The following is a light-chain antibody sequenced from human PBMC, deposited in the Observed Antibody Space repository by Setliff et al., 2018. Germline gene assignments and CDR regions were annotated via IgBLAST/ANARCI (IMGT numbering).Light chain of an antibody. J-gene: IGLJ1*01. CDR3: SSYSNSSILV. CDR2: EVT. Sequence: QSALTQPASVPGSPGQSITISCTGTSSDVGGYKCVSWYQQHPGKAPKLMIYEVTYRPSGVSNRFSGSKSGNTASLTISGLQAEDEADYYCSSYSNSSILVFGTGTKVTVL. V-gene: IGLV2-14*01. CDR1: SSDVGGYKC.